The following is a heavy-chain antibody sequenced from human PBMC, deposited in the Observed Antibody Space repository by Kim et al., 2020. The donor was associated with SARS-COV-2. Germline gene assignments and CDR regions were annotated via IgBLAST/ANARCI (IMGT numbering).Heavy chain of an antibody. J-gene: IGHJ5*02. Sequence: SETLSLTCAVYGGSFSGYYWSWIRQPPGKGLEWIGEINHSGSTNYNPSLKSRVTISVDTSKNQFSLKLSSVTAADTAVYYCATKRGLWFGELYGGSGNWFDPWGQGTLVTVSS. CDR1: GGSFSGYY. D-gene: IGHD3-10*01. CDR3: ATKRGLWFGELYGGSGNWFDP. V-gene: IGHV4-34*01. CDR2: INHSGST.